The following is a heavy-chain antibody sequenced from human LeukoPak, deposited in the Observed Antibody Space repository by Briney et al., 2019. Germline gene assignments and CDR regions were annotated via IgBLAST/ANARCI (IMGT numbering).Heavy chain of an antibody. D-gene: IGHD6-13*01. CDR1: GGSFSGYY. CDR3: ARGHYLSWPPGY. CDR2: INHSGST. J-gene: IGHJ4*02. Sequence: SETLSLTCAVYGGSFSGYYWSWIRQPPGKGLEWIGEINHSGSTNYSPSLKSRVTISVDTSKNQFSLKLSSVTAADTAVYYCARGHYLSWPPGYWGQGTLVTVSS. V-gene: IGHV4-34*01.